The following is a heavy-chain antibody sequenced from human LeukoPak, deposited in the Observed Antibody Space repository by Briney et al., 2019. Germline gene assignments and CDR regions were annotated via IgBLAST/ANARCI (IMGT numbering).Heavy chain of an antibody. Sequence: GGSLRLSCAASGFTFSSYGMHWVRQAPGKGLEWVAVISYDGSNKYYADSVKGRFTISRDNSKNTLYLQMNSLRAEDTAVYYFGKGYGFWGGYYIGPGGGGFDYWGQGTLVTVSS. CDR3: GKGYGFWGGYYIGPGGGGFDY. CDR2: ISYDGSNK. V-gene: IGHV3-30*18. D-gene: IGHD3-3*01. J-gene: IGHJ4*02. CDR1: GFTFSSYG.